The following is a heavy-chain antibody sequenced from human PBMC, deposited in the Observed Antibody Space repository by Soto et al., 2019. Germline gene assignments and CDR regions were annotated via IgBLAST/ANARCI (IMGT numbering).Heavy chain of an antibody. CDR1: GYTFTSYG. CDR2: ISAYNGNT. D-gene: IGHD5-18*01. CDR3: ARVKYSPPFYYCYGMDV. Sequence: QVQLVQSGAEVKKPGASVKVSCKASGYTFTSYGISWVRQAPGQGHEWMGRISAYNGNTNYAQKLQGRVTMTTDTSTSAAYMEMRSLRSDDTAVYYCARVKYSPPFYYCYGMDVWGQGTTVTVSS. J-gene: IGHJ6*02. V-gene: IGHV1-18*01.